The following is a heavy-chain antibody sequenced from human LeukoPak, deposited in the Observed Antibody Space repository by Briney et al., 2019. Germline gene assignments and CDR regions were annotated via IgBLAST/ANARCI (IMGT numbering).Heavy chain of an antibody. CDR3: ARDAYDSSGYLFDY. Sequence: GGSLRLSCAASGFPFSTYAINWVRQAPGKGLEWVSVITGSGGFTQYADSVKGRFTISRDNSKNTLYLQMNSLRAEDTAVYYCARDAYDSSGYLFDYWGQGTLVTVSS. J-gene: IGHJ4*02. V-gene: IGHV3-23*01. CDR2: ITGSGGFT. D-gene: IGHD3-22*01. CDR1: GFPFSTYA.